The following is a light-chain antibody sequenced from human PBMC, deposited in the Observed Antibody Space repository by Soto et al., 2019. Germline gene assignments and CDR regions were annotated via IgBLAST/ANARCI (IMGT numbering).Light chain of an antibody. J-gene: IGKJ4*01. Sequence: EIVLTQSPGTLSLSPGERATLSCRASQSVSSSYLAWYQQKPGQAPRLLIYGASSRATGIPDRFSGSGSGTDFTLTISRPEPEDFAVYYCEQYGSSPPLTFGGGTKVVIK. V-gene: IGKV3-20*01. CDR2: GAS. CDR1: QSVSSSY. CDR3: EQYGSSPPLT.